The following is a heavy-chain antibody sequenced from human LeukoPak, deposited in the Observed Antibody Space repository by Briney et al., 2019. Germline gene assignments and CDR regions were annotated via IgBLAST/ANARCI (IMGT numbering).Heavy chain of an antibody. V-gene: IGHV4-4*07. J-gene: IGHJ3*02. Sequence: PSETLSLTCTVSGDSISSFYWSWIRQPAGKGLEWIGRIYTSGSTNYNPSLKSRVTMSVDTSKNQFSLKLSSVTAADTAVYYCARDIVGRHRMRAFDIWGQGTMVTVSS. CDR2: IYTSGST. D-gene: IGHD2-15*01. CDR1: GDSISSFY. CDR3: ARDIVGRHRMRAFDI.